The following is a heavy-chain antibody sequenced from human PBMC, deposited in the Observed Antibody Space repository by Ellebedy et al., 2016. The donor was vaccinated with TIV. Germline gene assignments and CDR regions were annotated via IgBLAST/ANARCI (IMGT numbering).Heavy chain of an antibody. J-gene: IGHJ6*02. V-gene: IGHV3-33*08. CDR2: IRYDGSNK. D-gene: IGHD6-19*01. CDR3: ARDTRGQWLMDV. Sequence: PGGSLRLSCAASGFTFSSYGMHRVRQAPGKGLEWVAVIRYDGSNKYYADSVKGRFTISRDNSKNTLYLQMNSLRAEDTAVYYCARDTRGQWLMDVWGQGTTVTVSS. CDR1: GFTFSSYG.